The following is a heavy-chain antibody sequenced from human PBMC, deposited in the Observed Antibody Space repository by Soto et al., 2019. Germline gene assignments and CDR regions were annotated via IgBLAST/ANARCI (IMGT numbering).Heavy chain of an antibody. V-gene: IGHV4-4*07. Sequence: PSETLSLTCTVSGGAISGYYWTWVRQPAGKGLEWIGRIYSSGGTKYNPSLKSRVDMSLDMSKNQFSLRLSSVTAADTAVYYCARGQRFSDSFDPWGQGTWVTVSS. CDR3: ARGQRFSDSFDP. D-gene: IGHD3-3*01. J-gene: IGHJ5*02. CDR1: GGAISGYY. CDR2: IYSSGGT.